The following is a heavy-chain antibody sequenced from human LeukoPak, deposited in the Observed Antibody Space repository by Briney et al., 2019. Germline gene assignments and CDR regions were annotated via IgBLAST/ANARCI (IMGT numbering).Heavy chain of an antibody. CDR2: IYPGDSDT. CDR3: ARLPRGVHYYDSSGYFNY. D-gene: IGHD3-22*01. V-gene: IGHV5-51*01. Sequence: PGESLKISCKGSGYTFTSYCIGWVRQMPGKGLEWMGIIYPGDSDTRYSPSFQGQVTISADKSISTAYLQRSSLKASDTAMYYCARLPRGVHYYDSSGYFNYWGQGTLVTVSS. J-gene: IGHJ4*02. CDR1: GYTFTSYC.